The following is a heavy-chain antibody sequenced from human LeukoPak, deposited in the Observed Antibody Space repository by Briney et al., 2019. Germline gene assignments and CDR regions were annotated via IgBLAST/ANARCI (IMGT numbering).Heavy chain of an antibody. CDR1: GGTFSRYA. D-gene: IGHD1-26*01. CDR3: AREGPGDLIDY. CDR2: VIPIFGTA. V-gene: IGHV1-69*06. J-gene: IGHJ4*02. Sequence: SVTVSCKASGGTFSRYAISWVRQDPGPGLEWLGVVIPIFGTANYAQQFQGRVTITADNTSSTAYTQLSSPISEDATVYYCAREGPGDLIDYWGQGTLVTVSS.